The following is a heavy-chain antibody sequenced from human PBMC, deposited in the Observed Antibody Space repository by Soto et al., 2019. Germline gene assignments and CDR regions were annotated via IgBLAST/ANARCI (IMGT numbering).Heavy chain of an antibody. CDR3: ARDQAAREYYYGMDV. CDR1: GFTFSSYW. V-gene: IGHV3-74*01. D-gene: IGHD6-6*01. Sequence: PGGSLRLSCAGSGFTFSSYWIHWVRQTPGKGLVWVSRINSDGSSISYADSVKGRFTISRDNAKNTLYLQMNSLRAEDTAVYYCARDQAAREYYYGMDVWGQGTTVTVSS. J-gene: IGHJ6*02. CDR2: INSDGSSI.